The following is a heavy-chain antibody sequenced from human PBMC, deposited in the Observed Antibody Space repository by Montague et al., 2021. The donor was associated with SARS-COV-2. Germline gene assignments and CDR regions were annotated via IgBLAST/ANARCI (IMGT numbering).Heavy chain of an antibody. CDR1: GDSVSSNSVA. J-gene: IGHJ4*02. D-gene: IGHD6-19*01. CDR2: PYYRSKWYS. CDR3: VRYSGWFYFDF. V-gene: IGHV6-1*01. Sequence: CAISGDSVSSNSVAWSWIRQSPPRGLECLGRPYYRSKWYSDYAPSVRGRLTVNPDASKNEFSLELNYVTPEDTAVYYCVRYSGWFYFDFWGQGTLVTVSS.